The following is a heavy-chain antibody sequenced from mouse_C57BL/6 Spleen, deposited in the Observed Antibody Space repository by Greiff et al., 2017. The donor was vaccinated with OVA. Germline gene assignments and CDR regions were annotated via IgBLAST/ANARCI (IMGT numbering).Heavy chain of an antibody. V-gene: IGHV1-64*01. CDR2: IHPNSGST. CDR1: GYTFTSYW. D-gene: IGHD2-4*01. J-gene: IGHJ4*01. Sequence: VQLQQPGAELVKPGASVKLSCKASGYTFTSYWMHWVKQRPGQGLEWIGMIHPNSGSTNYNEKFKSKATLTVDKSSSTAYMQLSSLTSEDSAVYYCASRGIYYDYPYAMDYWGQGTSVTVSS. CDR3: ASRGIYYDYPYAMDY.